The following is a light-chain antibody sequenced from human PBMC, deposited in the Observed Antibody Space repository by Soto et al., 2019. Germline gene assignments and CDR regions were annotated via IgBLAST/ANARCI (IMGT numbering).Light chain of an antibody. V-gene: IGLV2-14*03. CDR1: SSDVGGYNY. Sequence: QSALTQPASVSGSPGQSITISCTGTSSDVGGYNYVSWYQQHPGKAPKLMIYDVSNRPSGVSYRFSGSKSGNTASLTISGLQAEDEADYYCSSYTSSSLHVFGTGTKATVL. CDR3: SSYTSSSLHV. CDR2: DVS. J-gene: IGLJ1*01.